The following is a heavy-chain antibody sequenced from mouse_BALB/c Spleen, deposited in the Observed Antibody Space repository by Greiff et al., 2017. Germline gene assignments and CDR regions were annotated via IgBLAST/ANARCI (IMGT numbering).Heavy chain of an antibody. Sequence: EVQLVESGGGLVQPGGSLKLSCAASGFTFSSYTMSWVRQTPEKRLEWVAYISNGGGSTYYPDTVKGRFTISRDNAKNTLYLQMSSLKSEDTAMYYCAKALTGTYNAMDYWGQGTSVTVSS. J-gene: IGHJ4*01. CDR3: AKALTGTYNAMDY. V-gene: IGHV5-12-2*01. D-gene: IGHD4-1*01. CDR1: GFTFSSYT. CDR2: ISNGGGST.